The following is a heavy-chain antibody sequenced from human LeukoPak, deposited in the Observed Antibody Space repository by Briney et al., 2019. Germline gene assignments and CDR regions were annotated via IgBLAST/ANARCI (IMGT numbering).Heavy chain of an antibody. J-gene: IGHJ4*02. CDR2: ISYDGSNK. CDR1: GFTFSSYA. CDR3: AKGRGYPYYFDY. D-gene: IGHD3-22*01. V-gene: IGHV3-30*04. Sequence: GRSLRLSCAASGFTFSSYAMHWVRQAPGKGLEWVAVISYDGSNKYYADSVKGRFTISRDNSKNTLYLQMNSLRAEDTAVYYCAKGRGYPYYFDYWGQGTLVTVSS.